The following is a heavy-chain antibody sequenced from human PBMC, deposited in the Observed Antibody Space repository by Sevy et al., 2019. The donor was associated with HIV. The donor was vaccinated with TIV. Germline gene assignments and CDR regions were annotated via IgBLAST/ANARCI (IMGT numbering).Heavy chain of an antibody. Sequence: SETLSLTCAVFGGSLSRYYWSWIRQSPGKGLEWIGEIDHTGNTNYNPSLSSRVTISVDTSKNQFSLRLTSLTAADTALYYCARPGGDLWGRGTLVTVSS. V-gene: IGHV4-34*01. D-gene: IGHD3-16*01. CDR3: ARPGGDL. J-gene: IGHJ4*02. CDR1: GGSLSRYY. CDR2: IDHTGNT.